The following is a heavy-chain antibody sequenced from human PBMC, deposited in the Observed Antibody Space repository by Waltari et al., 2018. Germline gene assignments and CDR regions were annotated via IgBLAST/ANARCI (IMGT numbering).Heavy chain of an antibody. CDR2: IKHDGTDK. J-gene: IGHJ6*02. CDR1: GLSFSQYW. Sequence: EVLLVESGGDLVQPGGSLGLSCATSGLSFSQYWMSWVRQSPGKGLEWVATIKHDGTDKYYVDSVKGRFTISRDNAKNTLYLQMNSLRDDDTAVYYCGRSGKPGGVDVWGQGTTVTVSS. CDR3: GRSGKPGGVDV. V-gene: IGHV3-7*01.